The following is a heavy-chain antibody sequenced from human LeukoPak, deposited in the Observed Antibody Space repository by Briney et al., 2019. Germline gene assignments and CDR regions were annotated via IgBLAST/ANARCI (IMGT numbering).Heavy chain of an antibody. D-gene: IGHD3-16*02. Sequence: SETLSLTCTVSGGSISSYYWSWIRQPPGKGLEWIGYIYYSGSTNYNPSLKSRVTISVDTSKNQFSLKLSSVTAADTAVYYCASRLRLGELSPNFDYWGQGTLVTVSS. J-gene: IGHJ4*02. V-gene: IGHV4-59*12. CDR1: GGSISSYY. CDR3: ASRLRLGELSPNFDY. CDR2: IYYSGST.